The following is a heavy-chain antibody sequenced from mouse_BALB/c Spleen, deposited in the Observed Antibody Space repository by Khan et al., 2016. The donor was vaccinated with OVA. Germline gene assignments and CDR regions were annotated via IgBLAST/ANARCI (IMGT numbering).Heavy chain of an antibody. V-gene: IGHV1S136*01. CDR3: AKNYRYDVYFDY. D-gene: IGHD2-14*01. CDR2: IYPYNDDT. CDR1: GYTFTSYV. Sequence: VQLQQSGPELVKPGASVRMSCKASGYTFTSYVMHWVKQKPGQGLEWIGYIYPYNDDTKYNEKFKGKATLTSDKSSSTAYMEISSLTSEDSAVYYCAKNYRYDVYFDYWGQGTTLTVSS. J-gene: IGHJ2*01.